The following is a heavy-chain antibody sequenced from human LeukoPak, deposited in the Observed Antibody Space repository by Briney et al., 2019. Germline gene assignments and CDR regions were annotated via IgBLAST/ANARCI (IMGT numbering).Heavy chain of an antibody. CDR3: ARDHWSHYYGSGGENYFDP. CDR1: GGTFSSYA. CDR2: ISGFNAYT. V-gene: IGHV1-18*01. J-gene: IGHJ5*02. Sequence: ASVKVSCKASGGTFSSYAISWVRQAPGQGLEWMGWISGFNAYTNYAQKLQGRVTMTTDTSTSTAYMEVRGLRSDDTPVYYCARDHWSHYYGSGGENYFDPWGQGTLVTVSS. D-gene: IGHD3-10*01.